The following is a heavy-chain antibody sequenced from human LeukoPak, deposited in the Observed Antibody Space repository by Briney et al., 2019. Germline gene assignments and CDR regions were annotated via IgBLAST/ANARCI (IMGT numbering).Heavy chain of an antibody. D-gene: IGHD4-23*01. CDR1: GFTFSSYG. Sequence: SGGSLRLSCAASGFTFSSYGMHWVRQAPGNGLEGVAVISYDGSNKYYADSVKGRFTISRDNSKNTLYLQMNSLRAEDTAVYYCARGVGTGYWGQGTLVTVSS. CDR2: ISYDGSNK. J-gene: IGHJ4*02. V-gene: IGHV3-30*03. CDR3: ARGVGTGY.